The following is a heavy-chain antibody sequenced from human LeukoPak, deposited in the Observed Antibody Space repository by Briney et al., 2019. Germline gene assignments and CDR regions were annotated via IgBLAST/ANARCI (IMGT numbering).Heavy chain of an antibody. J-gene: IGHJ4*02. CDR3: AKDKWIQLWLFDY. CDR1: GFTFSSYS. CDR2: ISGSGGST. D-gene: IGHD5-18*01. V-gene: IGHV3-23*01. Sequence: PGGSLRLSCAASGFTFSSYSMNWVRQAPGKGLEWVSAISGSGGSTYYADSVKGRFTISRDNSKNTLYLQMNSLRAEDTAVYYCAKDKWIQLWLFDYWGQGTLVTVSS.